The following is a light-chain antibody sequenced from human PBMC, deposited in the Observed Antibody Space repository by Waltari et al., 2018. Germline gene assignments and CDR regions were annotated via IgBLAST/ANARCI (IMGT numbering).Light chain of an antibody. V-gene: IGLV4-69*01. Sequence: QLVLTQSPSASASLGASVKLTCTLSSGHSTNIIAWLQQQPEKGPRYLMNVNRDGLNNKGVGIPDRCSGSSSGAERYLTISSLQSEDEADYYCQTGGHGTWVFGGGTRLTVL. CDR3: QTGGHGTWV. CDR1: SGHSTNI. CDR2: VNRDGLN. J-gene: IGLJ3*02.